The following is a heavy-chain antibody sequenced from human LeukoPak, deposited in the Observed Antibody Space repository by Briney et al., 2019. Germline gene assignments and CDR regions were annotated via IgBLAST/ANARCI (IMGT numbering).Heavy chain of an antibody. J-gene: IGHJ4*02. Sequence: GGSLRLSCAASGFTFSSYWMSWVRQAPGKGLEWVANIKQDGSEKYYVDSVKGRFTISRDNAKNSLYLQMDSLRAEDTAVYYCAKDLVRVTMVRGVIRYFDYWGQGTLVTVSS. CDR3: AKDLVRVTMVRGVIRYFDY. CDR2: IKQDGSEK. V-gene: IGHV3-7*01. D-gene: IGHD3-10*01. CDR1: GFTFSSYW.